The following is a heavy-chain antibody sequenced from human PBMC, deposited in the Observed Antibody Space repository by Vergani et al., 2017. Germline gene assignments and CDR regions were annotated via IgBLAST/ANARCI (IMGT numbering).Heavy chain of an antibody. V-gene: IGHV3-53*01. CDR2: IYSGGST. J-gene: IGHJ2*01. D-gene: IGHD4-17*01. CDR3: ARTAVTTPYWYFDL. Sequence: EVQVVESGGGLIQPGGSLRLSCAASGFTVSSNYMSWARQAPGKGLEWVSVIYSGGSTYYADSVKGRFTISRDNSKNTLYLQMNSLRAEDTAVYYCARTAVTTPYWYFDLWGRGTLVTVSS. CDR1: GFTVSSNY.